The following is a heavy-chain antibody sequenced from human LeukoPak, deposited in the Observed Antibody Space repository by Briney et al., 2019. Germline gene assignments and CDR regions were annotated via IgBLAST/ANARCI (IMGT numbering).Heavy chain of an antibody. Sequence: GGSLRLSCAASGFTLSSYAMSWVRQAPGKGLEWVSAISGSGGSTYYADSVKGRFTISRDNSKNTLYLQMNSLRAEDTALYYCAKDLRYSSPWYFDYWGQGTLVTVSS. V-gene: IGHV3-23*01. D-gene: IGHD6-6*01. J-gene: IGHJ4*02. CDR1: GFTLSSYA. CDR3: AKDLRYSSPWYFDY. CDR2: ISGSGGST.